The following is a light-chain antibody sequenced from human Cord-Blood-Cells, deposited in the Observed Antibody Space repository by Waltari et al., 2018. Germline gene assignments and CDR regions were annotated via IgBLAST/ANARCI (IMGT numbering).Light chain of an antibody. CDR1: QSIGSW. J-gene: IGKJ2*01. V-gene: IGKV1-5*03. CDR2: KAS. CDR3: QQYNSYPYT. Sequence: TCRASQSIGSWLAWYQQKPGKAPKLLIYKASSLESGVPSRFSGSGSGTEFTLTISSLQPDDFATYYCQQYNSYPYTFGQGTKLEIK.